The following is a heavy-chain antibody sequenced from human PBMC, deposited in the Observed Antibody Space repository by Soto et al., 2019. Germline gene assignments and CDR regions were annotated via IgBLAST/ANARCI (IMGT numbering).Heavy chain of an antibody. CDR3: ARGTPSPLIVRSSRGPWFDP. CDR1: GGSISSYY. V-gene: IGHV4-59*08. Sequence: SETLSLTCTVSGGSISSYYWSWIRQPPGKGLEWIGYMYYGGRTNYNPSLKSRVTISVDTSKMQVSLKLSSVTAADTAVYFCARGTPSPLIVRSSRGPWFDPWGQGTQVTVS. D-gene: IGHD2-15*01. CDR2: MYYGGRT. J-gene: IGHJ5*02.